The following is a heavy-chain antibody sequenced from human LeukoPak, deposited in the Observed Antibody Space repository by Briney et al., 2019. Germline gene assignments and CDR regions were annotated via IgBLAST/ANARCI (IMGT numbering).Heavy chain of an antibody. CDR2: INWNGDST. Sequence: GGSLRLSCAASGFTFDDYGMSWVRQAPGKGLEWVSGINWNGDSTGYADSVKGRFTISRDNAKNSLYLQMNSLRAEDTALYYCARESIAAAGTSYDYWGQGTLVTVSS. D-gene: IGHD6-13*01. J-gene: IGHJ4*02. CDR3: ARESIAAAGTSYDY. V-gene: IGHV3-20*04. CDR1: GFTFDDYG.